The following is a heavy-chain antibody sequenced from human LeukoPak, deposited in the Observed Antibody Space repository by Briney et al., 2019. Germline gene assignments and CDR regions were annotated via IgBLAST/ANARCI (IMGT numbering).Heavy chain of an antibody. V-gene: IGHV3-7*01. CDR1: GFTFSSYW. Sequence: GGSLRLSCAASGFTFSSYWMSWVRQAPGKGLEWVANIKQDGSEKYYVDSEKGRFTISRDNAKNTVYLQMNSLRDEDTAVYYCARFLMVTAGDYWGQGTPVTVSS. D-gene: IGHD2-21*02. CDR2: IKQDGSEK. J-gene: IGHJ4*02. CDR3: ARFLMVTAGDY.